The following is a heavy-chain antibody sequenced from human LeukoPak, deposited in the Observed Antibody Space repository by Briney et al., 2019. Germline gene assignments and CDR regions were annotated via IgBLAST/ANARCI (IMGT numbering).Heavy chain of an antibody. D-gene: IGHD5-24*01. CDR2: IYGGGNI. CDR1: GFTVSSNY. Sequence: GGSLRLSCAASGFTVSSNYINWVRQAPGKGLGWVSVIYGGGNIYYADTVKGRFTSSRDNSKNTLHLHMNSLSAEDTAVYSCPRRAGYNYPSYFDYCRQGTLVTVSS. CDR3: PRRAGYNYPSYFDY. J-gene: IGHJ4*02. V-gene: IGHV3-53*01.